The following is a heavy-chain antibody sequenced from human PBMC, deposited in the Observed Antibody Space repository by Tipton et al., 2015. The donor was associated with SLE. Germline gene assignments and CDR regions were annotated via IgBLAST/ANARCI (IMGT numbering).Heavy chain of an antibody. CDR2: IYYSGST. V-gene: IGHV4-59*11. D-gene: IGHD3-10*01. CDR1: GGSISSHY. J-gene: IGHJ5*02. Sequence: TLSLTCTVSGGSISSHYWSWIRQPPGKGLEWIGYIYYSGSTNYNPSLKSRVTISVDTSKNQFSLKLSSVTAADTAVYYCARDLTFYGEGSPTWGQGTLVTVSS. CDR3: ARDLTFYGEGSPT.